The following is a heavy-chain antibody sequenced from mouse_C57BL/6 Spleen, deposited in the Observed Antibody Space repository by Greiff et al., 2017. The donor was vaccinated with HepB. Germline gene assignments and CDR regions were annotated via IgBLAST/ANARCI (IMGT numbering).Heavy chain of an antibody. J-gene: IGHJ1*03. Sequence: QVQLKQPGAELVKPGASVKLSCKASGYTFTSYWMHWVKQRPGRGLEWIGRIDPNSGGTKYNEKFKSKATLTVDKPSSTAYMHLSSLTSEDSAVYYCARFTTVAPYWYFDVWGTGTTVTVSS. D-gene: IGHD1-1*01. CDR3: ARFTTVAPYWYFDV. CDR1: GYTFTSYW. CDR2: IDPNSGGT. V-gene: IGHV1-72*01.